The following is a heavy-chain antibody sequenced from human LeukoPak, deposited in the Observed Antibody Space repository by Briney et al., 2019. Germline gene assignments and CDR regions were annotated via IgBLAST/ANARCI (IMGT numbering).Heavy chain of an antibody. V-gene: IGHV3-21*01. CDR2: ISSSSSYI. J-gene: IGHJ4*02. Sequence: PGGSLRLSCAASGFTFNNFAMHWVRQAPGKGLEWVSSISSSSSYIYYADSVKGRFTISRDNAKNSLYLQMNSLRAEDTAVYYCARDPLGYCSSTSCYKFDYWGQGTLVTVSS. CDR3: ARDPLGYCSSTSCYKFDY. D-gene: IGHD2-2*02. CDR1: GFTFNNFA.